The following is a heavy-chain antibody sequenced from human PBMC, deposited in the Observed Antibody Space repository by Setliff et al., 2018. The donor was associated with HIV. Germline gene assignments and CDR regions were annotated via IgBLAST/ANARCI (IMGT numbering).Heavy chain of an antibody. J-gene: IGHJ4*02. V-gene: IGHV4-4*07. D-gene: IGHD5-12*01. Sequence: PSETLSLTCNVSGGAIINYDWTWVRQPAGKGLEWIGRIFGSGVTNYNTSLESRVTMSLDTSRNHLSLRLRSVTAADTAVYYCARDNHGFPVDWGRGTLVTVSS. CDR1: GGAIINYD. CDR2: IFGSGVT. CDR3: ARDNHGFPVD.